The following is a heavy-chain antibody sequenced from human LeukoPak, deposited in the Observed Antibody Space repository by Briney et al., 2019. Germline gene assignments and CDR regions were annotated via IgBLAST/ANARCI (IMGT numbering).Heavy chain of an antibody. CDR1: GGSISNYF. CDR3: ARNALRGYIYGFDY. CDR2: IYTTGIT. D-gene: IGHD5-18*01. J-gene: IGHJ4*02. Sequence: PSETLSLTWTVSGGSISNYFWSWIRQPAGKGLEWIGRIYTTGITNCNPSLESRVTMSVDTSKNQFSLRLNSVTAADTAVYFCARNALRGYIYGFDYWGQGSLVTVSS. V-gene: IGHV4-4*07.